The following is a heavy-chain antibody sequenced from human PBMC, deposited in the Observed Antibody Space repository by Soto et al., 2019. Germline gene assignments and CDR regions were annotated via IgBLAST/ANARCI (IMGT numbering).Heavy chain of an antibody. V-gene: IGHV1-2*04. CDR3: ASQNRVSFLMRLFPLRRLDY. J-gene: IGHJ4*02. Sequence: ASVKVSCKASGYTFTGYYMHWVRQAPGQGLEWMGWINPNSGGTNYAQKFQGWVTMTRDTSISTAYMELSRLRSDDTAVYYCASQNRVSFLMRLFPLRRLDYWGQGTLVTVSS. CDR1: GYTFTGYY. CDR2: INPNSGGT. D-gene: IGHD4-17*01.